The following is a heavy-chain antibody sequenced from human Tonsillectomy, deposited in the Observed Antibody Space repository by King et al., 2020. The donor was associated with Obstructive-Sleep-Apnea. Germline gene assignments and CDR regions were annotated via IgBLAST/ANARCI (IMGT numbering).Heavy chain of an antibody. Sequence: LQLQESGPGLVKPSETLSLTCTVSGGSISGSSYFWGWIRQPPGKGLEWIGSIYYSGSTYYNPSLKSRVTISVDTSKNQFSLKLSSVTAADTAVYYCARELASYDPDAFDIWGQGTMVTVSS. D-gene: IGHD5-12*01. J-gene: IGHJ3*02. V-gene: IGHV4-39*07. CDR1: GGSISGSSYF. CDR3: ARELASYDPDAFDI. CDR2: IYYSGST.